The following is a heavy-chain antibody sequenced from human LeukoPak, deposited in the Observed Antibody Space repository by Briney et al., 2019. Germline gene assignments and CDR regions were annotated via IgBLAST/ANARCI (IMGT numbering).Heavy chain of an antibody. D-gene: IGHD2-2*01. Sequence: SETLSLTCAVYGGSFSGYYWSWIRQPPGKGLEWVGEINHSGSTNYNPSLKSRVTISVDTSKNQFSLKLSSVTAADTAVYYCARGSLYCSSTSCPTRYYFDYWGQGTLVTVSS. CDR3: ARGSLYCSSTSCPTRYYFDY. CDR1: GGSFSGYY. V-gene: IGHV4-34*01. J-gene: IGHJ4*02. CDR2: INHSGST.